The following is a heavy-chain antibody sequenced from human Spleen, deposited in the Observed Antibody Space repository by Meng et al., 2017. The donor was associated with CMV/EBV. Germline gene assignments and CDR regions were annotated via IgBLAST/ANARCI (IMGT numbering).Heavy chain of an antibody. Sequence: VSGGSVSRGSYYWSWLRQPPGKALEWIAYIYYSGSTNYNPSLKSRVTTSIDTSKNQFFLKLSSVTAADTAVYYCARVDGSGTYFLDYWGQGILVTV. CDR1: GGSVSRGSYY. CDR3: ARVDGSGTYFLDY. J-gene: IGHJ4*02. V-gene: IGHV4-61*01. D-gene: IGHD3-10*01. CDR2: IYYSGST.